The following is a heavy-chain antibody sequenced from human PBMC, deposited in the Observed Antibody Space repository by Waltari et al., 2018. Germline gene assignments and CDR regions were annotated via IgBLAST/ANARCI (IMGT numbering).Heavy chain of an antibody. CDR1: GGSISSSSYY. Sequence: QLQLQESGPGLVKPSETLSLTCTVSGGSISSSSYYWGWIRQPPGKGLEWIGSIYYSGSTYYNPSLKSRVTISVDTSKNQFSLKLSSVTAADTAVYYCARRSRYSSGSAHWYFDLWGRGTLVTVSS. J-gene: IGHJ2*01. CDR3: ARRSRYSSGSAHWYFDL. V-gene: IGHV4-39*07. CDR2: IYYSGST. D-gene: IGHD3-22*01.